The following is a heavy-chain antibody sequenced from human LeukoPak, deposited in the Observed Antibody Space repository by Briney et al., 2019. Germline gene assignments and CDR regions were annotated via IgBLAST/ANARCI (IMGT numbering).Heavy chain of an antibody. CDR2: ISWNSGSM. CDR1: GFTFDDYA. Sequence: GGSLRLSCAASGFTFDDYAMHWVRQAPGKGLEWVSGISWNSGSMGYADSVKGRFTISRDNAKNSLYLQMNSLRAEDMALYYCAKSAIYCSGGSCLDYWGQGTLVTVSS. V-gene: IGHV3-9*03. J-gene: IGHJ4*02. D-gene: IGHD2-15*01. CDR3: AKSAIYCSGGSCLDY.